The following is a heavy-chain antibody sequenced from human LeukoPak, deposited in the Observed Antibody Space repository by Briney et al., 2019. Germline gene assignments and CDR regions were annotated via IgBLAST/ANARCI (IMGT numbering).Heavy chain of an antibody. CDR2: VYYSGST. J-gene: IGHJ4*02. V-gene: IGHV4-39*07. CDR3: ARELGVATD. CDR1: GVSISSTSYY. D-gene: IGHD1-26*01. Sequence: PSETLSLTCIVSGVSISSTSYYWSWIRQPPGKGLEWIGSVYYSGSTYYNPSFKSRVIISVDTSKNLFSLRLNSVTAADTAVYFCARELGVATDWGQGILVTVSS.